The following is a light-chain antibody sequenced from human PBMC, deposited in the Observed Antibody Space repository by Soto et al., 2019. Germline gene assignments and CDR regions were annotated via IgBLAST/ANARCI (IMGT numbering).Light chain of an antibody. CDR1: QSVSTN. Sequence: DIVMTQSPAPLSLSPGERATLSCRASQSVSTNLAWYQQKPGQAPRLIIYSAFTRATGFPARFSASGSGTEFTLTISSLQSEDVAVYYCQQYDNWPRTFGQGTKVDI. J-gene: IGKJ1*01. CDR2: SAF. V-gene: IGKV3-15*01. CDR3: QQYDNWPRT.